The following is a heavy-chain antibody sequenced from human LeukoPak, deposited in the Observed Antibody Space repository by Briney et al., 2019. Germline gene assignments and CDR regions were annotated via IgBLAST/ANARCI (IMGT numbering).Heavy chain of an antibody. CDR2: LSGSGSSA. V-gene: IGHV3-23*01. D-gene: IGHD5-12*01. J-gene: IGHJ4*02. CDR1: GFTFSTYA. Sequence: GGSLRLSCAASGFTFSTYAMSWVRQAPGKGLEWVSGLSGSGSSAYYADSVKGRFTISRDNSKNTLYLQMNSLRPEDTAVYYCARQRGFPDYWGQGTLVTVSS. CDR3: ARQRGFPDY.